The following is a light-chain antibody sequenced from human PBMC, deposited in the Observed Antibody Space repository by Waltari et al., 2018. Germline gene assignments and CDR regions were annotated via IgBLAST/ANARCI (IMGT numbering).Light chain of an antibody. CDR3: SLYTSSSTWV. CDR1: SSDFGIYNR. V-gene: IGLV2-18*01. Sequence: QSALTQPPSVSGSPGQSVTISCTGSSSDFGIYNRVSWYQLPPGTAPQLIIFDVTNRPPGVPDRFSGSKSGNTASLTISGLQAEDEADYYCSLYTSSSTWVFGGGTKLTVL. CDR2: DVT. J-gene: IGLJ3*02.